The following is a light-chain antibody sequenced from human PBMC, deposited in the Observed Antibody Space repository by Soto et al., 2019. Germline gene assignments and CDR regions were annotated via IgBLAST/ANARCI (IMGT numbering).Light chain of an antibody. V-gene: IGKV3-11*01. J-gene: IGKJ2*01. CDR1: QSVSNY. CDR3: QQRSNGYT. CDR2: DAS. Sequence: EIVLTQSPATLSLSPGERATLSCRASQSVSNYLAWYQQKPGQAPGLLIYDASKRATGIPARFSGSGSGTDFTLTISCLEPEDFLVYCCQQRSNGYTFGQGTKLEIK.